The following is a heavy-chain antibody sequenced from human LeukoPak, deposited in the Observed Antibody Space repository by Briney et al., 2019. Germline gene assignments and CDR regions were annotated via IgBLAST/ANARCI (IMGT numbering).Heavy chain of an antibody. CDR3: ARDDFWSGYNYFDY. V-gene: IGHV4-61*02. Sequence: SQTLSLTCTVSGGSISSGSYYWSWIRQPAGKGLEWIGRIYTSGSTNYNPSLKSRATISVDTSKNQFSLKLSSVTAADTAVYYCARDDFWSGYNYFDYWGQGTLVTVSS. D-gene: IGHD3-3*01. CDR2: IYTSGST. CDR1: GGSISSGSYY. J-gene: IGHJ4*02.